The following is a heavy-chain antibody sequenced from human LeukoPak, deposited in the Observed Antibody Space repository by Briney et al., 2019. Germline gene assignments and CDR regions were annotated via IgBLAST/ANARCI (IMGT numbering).Heavy chain of an antibody. CDR1: GFTFSSYA. D-gene: IGHD3-9*01. CDR2: ISGSGGST. Sequence: PGGSLRLSCAASGFTFSSYAMSWVRQAPGKGLEWVSAISGSGGSTYYADSVKGRFTISRDNSKNTLYLQMNSLRAEDTAVYYCANDFDWLLIPPHFDYWGQGTLVTVSS. CDR3: ANDFDWLLIPPHFDY. J-gene: IGHJ4*02. V-gene: IGHV3-23*01.